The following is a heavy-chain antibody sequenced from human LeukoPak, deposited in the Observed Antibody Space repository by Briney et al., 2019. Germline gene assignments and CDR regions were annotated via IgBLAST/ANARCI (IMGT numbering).Heavy chain of an antibody. V-gene: IGHV2-70*01. CDR1: GFSLNTRAIC. J-gene: IGHJ4*02. D-gene: IGHD2-15*01. CDR3: ASGLSWNFDY. Sequence: SGPALVKPPQTLTLTCTFSGFSLNTRAICVSWIRQPPGKALEWLAFIDWSDDKYYSASLKTRLTISKDTSKNQVVLTMTNMDPVDTATYYCASGLSWNFDYWGQGTLVTVSS. CDR2: IDWSDDK.